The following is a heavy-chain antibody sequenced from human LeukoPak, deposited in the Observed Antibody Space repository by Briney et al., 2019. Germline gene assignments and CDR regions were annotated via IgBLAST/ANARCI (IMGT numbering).Heavy chain of an antibody. V-gene: IGHV1-2*02. J-gene: IGHJ4*03. Sequence: ASVKVSCKASGGTFSSYAISWVRQAPGQGLEWMGWINPNSGGTNYAQKFQGRVTMTRDTSISTAYMELSRLRSDDTAVYYCARVLTSAASCFDYWGQGTMVTVSS. D-gene: IGHD6-13*01. CDR3: ARVLTSAASCFDY. CDR1: GGTFSSYA. CDR2: INPNSGGT.